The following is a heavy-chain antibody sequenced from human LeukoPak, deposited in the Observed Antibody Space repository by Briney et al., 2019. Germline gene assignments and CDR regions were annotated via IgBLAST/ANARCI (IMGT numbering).Heavy chain of an antibody. CDR3: ARSQNYYGSGDY. V-gene: IGHV4-61*03. Sequence: SETLSLTCTVSGDSVSNGNYYWSWLRQPPGKALEWIGYIYYTGKTYYNPSLEGRVTILVDTSRNHFSVKLSSVTAADTAVYYCARSQNYYGSGDYWSQGTLVSVSS. D-gene: IGHD3-10*01. CDR2: IYYTGKT. CDR1: GDSVSNGNYY. J-gene: IGHJ4*02.